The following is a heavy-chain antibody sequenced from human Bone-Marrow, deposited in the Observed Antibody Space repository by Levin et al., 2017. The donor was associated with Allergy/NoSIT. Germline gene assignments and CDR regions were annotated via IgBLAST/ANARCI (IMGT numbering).Heavy chain of an antibody. V-gene: IGHV3-9*01. Sequence: GGSLRLSCAASGFTFDDYGMHWVRQGPGKGLEWVSGISWDGGKIDYADSVKGRFTISRDNAKNSLYLQLNSLRSEDTANYYCVKEKVRAGAARYFDYWGQGTLVTVSS. J-gene: IGHJ4*02. CDR2: ISWDGGKI. D-gene: IGHD6-6*01. CDR1: GFTFDDYG. CDR3: VKEKVRAGAARYFDY.